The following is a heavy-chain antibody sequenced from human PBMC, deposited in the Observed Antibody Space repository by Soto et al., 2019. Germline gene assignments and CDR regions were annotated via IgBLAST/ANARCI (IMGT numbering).Heavy chain of an antibody. Sequence: QVQLVQSGAEVKKPGASVKVSCMASGYTFTNFFIHWVRQAPGQGLEWIGIINPSGGSTRYAQISQGRATMTRDTSTSTVYMELSSLRSEDTGMFFCARDSGNGTNWYEGYFASWGQGTLVTVSS. D-gene: IGHD6-13*01. CDR3: ARDSGNGTNWYEGYFAS. CDR2: INPSGGST. J-gene: IGHJ4*02. V-gene: IGHV1-46*01. CDR1: GYTFTNFF.